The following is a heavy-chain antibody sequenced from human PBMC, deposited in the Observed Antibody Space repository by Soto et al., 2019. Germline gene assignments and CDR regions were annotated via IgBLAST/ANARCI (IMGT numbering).Heavy chain of an antibody. Sequence: EVQLVPSGAEVKKPGESVKISCKGSGYTFTSYWIGWVRQMPEKGLEWMGIIFPGDSDTRYSPSFQGRVSISDDKSISCASLQSNELKASDTAVYYCARLRGLGWFGEQSSFDSWGQGTLVTVSS. CDR3: ARLRGLGWFGEQSSFDS. D-gene: IGHD3-10*01. CDR1: GYTFTSYW. V-gene: IGHV5-51*03. CDR2: IFPGDSDT. J-gene: IGHJ4*02.